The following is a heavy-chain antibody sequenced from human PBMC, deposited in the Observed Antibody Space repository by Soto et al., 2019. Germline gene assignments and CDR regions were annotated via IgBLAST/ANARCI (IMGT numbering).Heavy chain of an antibody. J-gene: IGHJ4*02. D-gene: IGHD4-17*01. CDR1: GFTLSSYA. CDR3: ATHGDYVPFDDD. V-gene: IGHV3-23*01. CDR2: IRDSGSST. Sequence: EVQLLESGGGLVQPGGSLRLSCAGSGFTLSSYAMSWVRQAPGKGLEWVSSIRDSGSSTYYGDSVKGRCTISRDNSKNTLYLQMNSLRAEDTGLYYCATHGDYVPFDDDWGQGTLVTVSS.